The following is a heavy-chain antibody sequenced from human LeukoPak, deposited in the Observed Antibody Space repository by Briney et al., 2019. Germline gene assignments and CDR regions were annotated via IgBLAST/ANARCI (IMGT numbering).Heavy chain of an antibody. Sequence: LSETLSLTCTVSGYSISSGYYWGWIRQPPGKGPEWIGTIYHSGNTYYNPSLKSRITISIDTSRNQFSLKLSSATAADTAVYYCARGDYYVTGWGQGTLVTVSS. D-gene: IGHD3-10*02. CDR2: IYHSGNT. CDR1: GYSISSGYY. CDR3: ARGDYYVTG. J-gene: IGHJ4*02. V-gene: IGHV4-38-2*02.